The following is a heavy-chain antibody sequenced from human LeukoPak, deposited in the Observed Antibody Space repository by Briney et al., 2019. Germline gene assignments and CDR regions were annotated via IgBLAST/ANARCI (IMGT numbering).Heavy chain of an antibody. CDR3: AKSLGYSYGSLVVDY. D-gene: IGHD5-18*01. Sequence: PGGSLRLSCAASGFTFSSYAMSWVRQAPGKGLEWVSAISGSGGSTYYADSVKGRFTISRDNSKNTLYLQMNSLRAEDTAVYYCAKSLGYSYGSLVVDYWGQGTLVTVSS. CDR2: ISGSGGST. CDR1: GFTFSSYA. J-gene: IGHJ4*02. V-gene: IGHV3-23*01.